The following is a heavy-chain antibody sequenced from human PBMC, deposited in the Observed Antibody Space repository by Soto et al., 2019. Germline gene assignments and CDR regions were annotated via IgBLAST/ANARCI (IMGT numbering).Heavy chain of an antibody. CDR1: GYTFTSYD. Sequence: QVQLVQSGAEVKKPGASVKVSCKASGYTFTSYDINWVRQATGQGLEWMGWMNPNSGNTGYAQKFQGRVTMTRNTSISTAYMELSSLRSEDTAVYYCARGKSYDFWSGYYLSWFDPWGQGTLVTVSS. CDR2: MNPNSGNT. D-gene: IGHD3-3*01. J-gene: IGHJ5*02. CDR3: ARGKSYDFWSGYYLSWFDP. V-gene: IGHV1-8*01.